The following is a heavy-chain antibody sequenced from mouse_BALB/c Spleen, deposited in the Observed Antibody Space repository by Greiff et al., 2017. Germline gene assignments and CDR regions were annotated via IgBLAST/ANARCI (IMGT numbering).Heavy chain of an antibody. CDR3: ARPSTMITPWYFDV. D-gene: IGHD2-4*01. V-gene: IGHV5-12-2*01. CDR2: ISNGGGST. J-gene: IGHJ1*01. Sequence: EVKLVESGGGLVQPGGSLKLSCAASGFTFSSYTMSWVRQTPEKRLEWVAYISNGGGSTYYPDTVKGRFTISRDNAKNTLYLQMSSLKSEDTAMYYCARPSTMITPWYFDVWGAGTTVTVSS. CDR1: GFTFSSYT.